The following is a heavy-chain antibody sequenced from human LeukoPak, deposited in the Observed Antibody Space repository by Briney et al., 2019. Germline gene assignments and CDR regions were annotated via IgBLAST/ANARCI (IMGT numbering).Heavy chain of an antibody. CDR3: AKDRNYGYVWGSCPPALYSDY. D-gene: IGHD3-16*01. J-gene: IGHJ4*02. CDR2: ISSGGGTT. Sequence: PGGSLRLSCAASEFTFSSYAMSWVRQAPGKGLEWVSGISSGGGTTYYADSVKGRFTISRDNSRNTLYLQMNSLRAEDTALYYCAKDRNYGYVWGSCPPALYSDYWGQGTLVTVSS. V-gene: IGHV3-23*01. CDR1: EFTFSSYA.